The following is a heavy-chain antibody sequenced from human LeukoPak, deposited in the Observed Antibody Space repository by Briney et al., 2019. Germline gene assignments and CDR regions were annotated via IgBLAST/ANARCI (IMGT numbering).Heavy chain of an antibody. Sequence: GGPVRLLCAASGIIFSSYGVIGAPQAPGRGLECGSSIRSSSRYIYYAVSVKGRFTISRDNAKNSLYLHMNSLRAEDTSVYYCADGAGYRSSWGQGPLVTVSS. V-gene: IGHV3-21*01. CDR2: IRSSSRYI. CDR3: ADGAGYRSS. CDR1: GIIFSSYG. J-gene: IGHJ4*02. D-gene: IGHD6-13*01.